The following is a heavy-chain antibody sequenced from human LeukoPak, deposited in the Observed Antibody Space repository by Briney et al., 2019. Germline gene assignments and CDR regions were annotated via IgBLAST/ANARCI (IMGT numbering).Heavy chain of an antibody. V-gene: IGHV4-39*01. CDR1: GGSIGGSRYY. Sequence: KPSETLSLTCTVSGGSIGGSRYYWGWIRHPPGKGMEWLASIDYSGSTYYNPSLKSRVTIFLDTSKNQFSLKLRSVTAADTAVYYCERNGYSYGYGFAFDIWGQGTMVTVSS. CDR3: ERNGYSYGYGFAFDI. J-gene: IGHJ3*02. CDR2: IDYSGST. D-gene: IGHD5-18*01.